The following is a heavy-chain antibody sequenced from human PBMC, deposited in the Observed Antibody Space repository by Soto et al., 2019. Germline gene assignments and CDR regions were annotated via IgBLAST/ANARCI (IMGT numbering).Heavy chain of an antibody. Sequence: PGGSLRLSCSASGFTFSDENMSWVRQVPGKGLEWVSGISGGGIYIFYADSVQGRFSISRDNAKNSLFLEMNSLRVEDTAVYYCARDSDCHSTSCFFPPHVWGQGTTVTV. CDR1: GFTFSDEN. J-gene: IGHJ6*02. CDR2: ISGGGIYI. CDR3: ARDSDCHSTSCFFPPHV. V-gene: IGHV3-21*06. D-gene: IGHD2-2*01.